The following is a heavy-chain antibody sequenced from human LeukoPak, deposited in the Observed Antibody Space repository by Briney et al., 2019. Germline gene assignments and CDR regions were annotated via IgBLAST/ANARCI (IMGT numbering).Heavy chain of an antibody. CDR2: ISAYNGNT. Sequence: ASVKVSCKPSGYTFTSYGIIWVRQAPGQGLEWMGWISAYNGNTNYAQKLQGRVTMTTDTSTSTAYMELRSLRSDDTAVYYCARHVPKTYYYDSSGFFFDYWGQGTLVTVSS. J-gene: IGHJ4*02. CDR1: GYTFTSYG. V-gene: IGHV1-18*01. D-gene: IGHD3-22*01. CDR3: ARHVPKTYYYDSSGFFFDY.